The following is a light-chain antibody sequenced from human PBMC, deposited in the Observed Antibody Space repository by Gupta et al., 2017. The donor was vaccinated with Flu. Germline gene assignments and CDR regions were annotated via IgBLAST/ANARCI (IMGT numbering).Light chain of an antibody. CDR3: QQYGTSPPWT. Sequence: RANLSCRASQSVNNNYLAWYQQNPVQAPRLLIYGASSRATGSPDRFSGSGSGTDFTLTISRLEPEDFAVYYCQQYGTSPPWTFGQGTKVELK. CDR2: GAS. CDR1: QSVNNNY. J-gene: IGKJ1*01. V-gene: IGKV3-20*01.